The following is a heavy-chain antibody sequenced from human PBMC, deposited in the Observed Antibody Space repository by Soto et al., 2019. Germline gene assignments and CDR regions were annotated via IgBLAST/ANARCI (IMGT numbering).Heavy chain of an antibody. CDR1: GGAISSGY. CDR2: IYLGGSI. CDR3: ARVPDR. D-gene: IGHD2-2*01. J-gene: IGHJ5*02. Sequence: SDTLALTCAVCGGAISSGYWTWIRHPPGKGLEWIGYIYLGGSINYNPSLKSRVIISVDRSKNQFSLKLSSVTAADTAVYYCARVPDRWGQGTLVTVS. V-gene: IGHV4-59*12.